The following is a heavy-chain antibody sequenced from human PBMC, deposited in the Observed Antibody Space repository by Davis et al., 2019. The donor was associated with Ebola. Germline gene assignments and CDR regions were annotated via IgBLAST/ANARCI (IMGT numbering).Heavy chain of an antibody. CDR3: ARVRGTGDPDY. Sequence: GESLKISCAASGFTFSSYSMNWVRQAPGKGLEWVSSISSSSSYIYYADSVKGRFTISRDNAKNSLYLQMNSLRAEDTAVYYCARVRGTGDPDYWGQGTLVTVSS. CDR1: GFTFSSYS. CDR2: ISSSSSYI. V-gene: IGHV3-21*01. D-gene: IGHD7-27*01. J-gene: IGHJ4*02.